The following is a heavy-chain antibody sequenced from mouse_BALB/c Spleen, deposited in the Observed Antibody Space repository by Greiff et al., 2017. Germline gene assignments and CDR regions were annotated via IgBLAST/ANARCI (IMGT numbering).Heavy chain of an antibody. J-gene: IGHJ1*01. D-gene: IGHD4-1*01. V-gene: IGHV1S81*02. Sequence: QVQLQQSGAELVKPGASVKLSCKASGYTFTSYWMHWVKQRPGQGLEWIGEINPSNGRTNYNEKFKSKATLTVDKSSSTAYMQLSSLTSEDSAVYYCARGNWGRYFDVWGAGTTVTVSS. CDR1: GYTFTSYW. CDR2: INPSNGRT. CDR3: ARGNWGRYFDV.